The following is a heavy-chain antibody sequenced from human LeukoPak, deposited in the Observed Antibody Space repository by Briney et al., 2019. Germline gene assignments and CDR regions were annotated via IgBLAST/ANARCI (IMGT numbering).Heavy chain of an antibody. V-gene: IGHV4-38-2*02. J-gene: IGHJ3*02. D-gene: IGHD1-20*01. CDR1: GYSISNGFY. CDR2: IFYSDNT. CDR3: ARDSVVTGTTWGYDAFDI. Sequence: SETLSLTCTVFGYSISNGFYWDWIRQPPGKGLEWIGSIFYSDNTYYNPSLKSRVTISVDTSNNQFSLRLSSVTAADTAVYYCARDSVVTGTTWGYDAFDIWGQGTMVTVSS.